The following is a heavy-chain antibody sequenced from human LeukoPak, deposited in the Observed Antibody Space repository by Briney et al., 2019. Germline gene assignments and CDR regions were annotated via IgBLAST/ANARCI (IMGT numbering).Heavy chain of an antibody. J-gene: IGHJ6*03. CDR2: IKEDGREK. D-gene: IGHD1-1*01. Sequence: GGSLRLSCAAAGFTFSRYWMSWVRHTTDKGLECVAKIKEDGREKHYVDSVKGRFTISRDNSKNTLYLQMNSLRAEDTAVYYCVKLYYYMDVWGKGTTVTISS. V-gene: IGHV3-7*03. CDR1: GFTFSRYW. CDR3: VKLYYYMDV.